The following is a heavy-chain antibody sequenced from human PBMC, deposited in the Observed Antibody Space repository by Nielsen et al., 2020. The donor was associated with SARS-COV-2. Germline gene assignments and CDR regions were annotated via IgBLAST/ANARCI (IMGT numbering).Heavy chain of an antibody. CDR3: TREGITIFGVVIMGYFDY. V-gene: IGHV3-49*03. J-gene: IGHJ4*02. CDR1: GFTFGDYA. Sequence: GGSLRLSCTASGFTFGDYAMSWFRQAPGKGLEWVGFIRSKAYGGTTEYAASVKGRFTISRDDSKSIAYLQMNSLKTEDTAVYYCTREGITIFGVVIMGYFDYWGQGTLVTVSS. D-gene: IGHD3-3*01. CDR2: IRSKAYGGTT.